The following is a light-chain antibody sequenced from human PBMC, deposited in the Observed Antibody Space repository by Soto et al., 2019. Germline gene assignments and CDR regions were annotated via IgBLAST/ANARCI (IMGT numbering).Light chain of an antibody. J-gene: IGLJ1*01. Sequence: QSALTQPPSASGSFGQSVTISCTGTSSDVGGYNYVSWYQQHPGKAPKLMIYEVSERPSGVPDRFSGSKSGNTASLTVSGLQADDEADYYCSSYTSISTYVFGTGTKVTVL. CDR1: SSDVGGYNY. CDR3: SSYTSISTYV. V-gene: IGLV2-8*01. CDR2: EVS.